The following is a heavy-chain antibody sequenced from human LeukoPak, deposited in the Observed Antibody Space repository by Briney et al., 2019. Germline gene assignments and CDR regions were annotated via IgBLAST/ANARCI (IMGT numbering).Heavy chain of an antibody. J-gene: IGHJ4*02. CDR1: EFDFSSHA. Sequence: GGSLRLSCAASEFDFSSHAMTWVRQAPGKGLEWVAVISYDGSNKYYADSVKGRFTISRDNSKNTLYLQMNSLRAEDTAVYYCAKNSGYEVYFDYWGQGTLVTVSS. CDR3: AKNSGYEVYFDY. D-gene: IGHD5-12*01. V-gene: IGHV3-30*18. CDR2: ISYDGSNK.